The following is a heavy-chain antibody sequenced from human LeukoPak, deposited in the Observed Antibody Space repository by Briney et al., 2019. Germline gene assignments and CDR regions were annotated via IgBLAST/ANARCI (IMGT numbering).Heavy chain of an antibody. V-gene: IGHV3-7*01. D-gene: IGHD3-10*01. CDR3: AREAYYYGSGYYEGFDP. J-gene: IGHJ5*02. CDR1: GFTFNNYW. Sequence: PGGSLRLSCEASGFTFNNYWMSWVRQAPGKGLEWVANIRYDGSEKYYVDSVKGRFTISRDNAKNSLYLQMNSLRAEDTAVYYCAREAYYYGSGYYEGFDPWGQGTLVTVSS. CDR2: IRYDGSEK.